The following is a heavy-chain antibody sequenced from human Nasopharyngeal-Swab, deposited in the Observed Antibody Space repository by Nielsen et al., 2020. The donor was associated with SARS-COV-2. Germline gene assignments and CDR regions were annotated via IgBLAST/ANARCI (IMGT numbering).Heavy chain of an antibody. CDR3: ARSRRGAFDL. J-gene: IGHJ4*02. D-gene: IGHD2-2*01. CDR1: GGSISSSYW. V-gene: IGHV4-4*02. Sequence: LRRTLSLTCAVSGGSISSSYWWSWVRQPPGKGLEWIGEISHNGNANYHPSLKSRVTISLDESRNQFALNLNSVTAADTAVYYRARSRRGAFDLWGQGNLVTVSS. CDR2: ISHNGNA.